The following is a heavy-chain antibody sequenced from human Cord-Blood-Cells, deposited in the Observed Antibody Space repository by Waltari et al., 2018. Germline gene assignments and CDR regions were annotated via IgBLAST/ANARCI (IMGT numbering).Heavy chain of an antibody. CDR3: AKESRGYCSSTSCYFDY. CDR2: ISGSGGST. J-gene: IGHJ4*02. CDR1: GFTFSSYA. Sequence: EVQLLESGGGLVQPGGSLRLSCAASGFTFSSYAISWVRQAPGKGLEWVSAISGSGGSTYYADSVKGRFTISRDNSKNTLYLQMNSLRAEDTAVYYCAKESRGYCSSTSCYFDYWGQGTLVTVSS. V-gene: IGHV3-23*01. D-gene: IGHD2-2*01.